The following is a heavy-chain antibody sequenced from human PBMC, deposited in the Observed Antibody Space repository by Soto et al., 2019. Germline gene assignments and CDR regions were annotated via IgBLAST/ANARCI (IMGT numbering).Heavy chain of an antibody. CDR1: GYTFTSYG. D-gene: IGHD3-22*01. Sequence: QVQLVQSGAEVKKPGASVKVSCKASGYTFTSYGISWVRQAPGQGLEWMGWISAYNGNTNYAQKLQGRVTMTTDTXTXXAYMELRRRRPDDKAVYYCAVRYYYDGSGYYPVDYWGQGTLVTVSS. CDR3: AVRYYYDGSGYYPVDY. CDR2: ISAYNGNT. J-gene: IGHJ4*02. V-gene: IGHV1-18*01.